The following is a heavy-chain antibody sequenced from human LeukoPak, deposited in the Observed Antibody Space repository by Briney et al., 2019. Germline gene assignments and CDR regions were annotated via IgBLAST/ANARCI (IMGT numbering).Heavy chain of an antibody. CDR3: ARGGGASDPYGDFFDY. CDR1: GYTFIGYY. CDR2: INPNSGGT. D-gene: IGHD4-17*01. V-gene: IGHV1-2*02. J-gene: IGHJ4*02. Sequence: ASVKVSCKASGYTFIGYYMHWVRQAPGQGLEWMGWINPNSGGTNYAQKFQGRVTMTRDTSISTAYMELSRLRFDGMAVYYCARGGGASDPYGDFFDYWGQGTLVTVSS.